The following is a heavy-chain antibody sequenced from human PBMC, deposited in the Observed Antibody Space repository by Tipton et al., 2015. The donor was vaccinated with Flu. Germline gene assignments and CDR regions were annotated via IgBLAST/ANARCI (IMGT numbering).Heavy chain of an antibody. CDR2: IYTSGST. Sequence: TLSLTCNVSGVSISTGSHYWNWIRQPAGKGLEWIGRIYTSGSTTYNPSLGSRVTISLDTSKNHFSLKLNSVTAADTALYYWAKDSCSGGFCYPDSWGQGTLVTVS. D-gene: IGHD2-15*01. J-gene: IGHJ1*01. CDR1: GVSISTGSHY. V-gene: IGHV4-61*02. CDR3: AKDSCSGGFCYPDS.